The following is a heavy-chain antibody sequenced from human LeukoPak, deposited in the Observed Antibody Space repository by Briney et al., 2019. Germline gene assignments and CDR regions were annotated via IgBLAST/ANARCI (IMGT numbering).Heavy chain of an antibody. CDR1: GYTFTGYY. J-gene: IGHJ6*02. CDR3: ARRPGRSSSLPYCMFP. D-gene: IGHD2-2*01. Sequence: ASVKVSCKASGYTFTGYYIHWVRQAPGQGLEWMGWIGSNSGGTRYAQKFQDRVTMTRDTSISTAYMELNSLRSDDTAVYYCARRPGRSSSLPYCMFPWGQGTTVIVSS. V-gene: IGHV1-2*02. CDR2: IGSNSGGT.